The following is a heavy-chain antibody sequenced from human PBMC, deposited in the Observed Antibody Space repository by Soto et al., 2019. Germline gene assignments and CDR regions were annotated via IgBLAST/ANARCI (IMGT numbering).Heavy chain of an antibody. J-gene: IGHJ4*02. CDR3: AHRRQNNFDCNTGYFDH. CDR1: GFSLSTSGVG. D-gene: IGHD3-9*01. CDR2: IYWDDDK. V-gene: IGHV2-5*02. Sequence: QITLKESGPTLVKPTQTLTLTCTFSGFSLSTSGVGVGWIRQPPGKALEWLVFIYWDDDKRYSPALKSRLTITDATSKLQVVLTTTNCDPVDTATYYRAHRRQNNFDCNTGYFDHWGQGSLVTVSS.